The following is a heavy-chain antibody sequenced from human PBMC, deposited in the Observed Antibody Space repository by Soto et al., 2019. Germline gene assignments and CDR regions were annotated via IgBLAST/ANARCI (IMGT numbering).Heavy chain of an antibody. CDR3: ARGLGYSHGSYFDY. CDR1: GGSISSYY. Sequence: SETLSLTCTVSGGSISSYYWNWLRQPPGKGLEWIGYVYYSENIDYSGITNYNPSLKSRVTISVDTSKNQFSLKLRSATAADTAVYYCARGLGYSHGSYFDYWGQGTLVTVSS. J-gene: IGHJ4*02. V-gene: IGHV4-59*01. CDR2: VYYSENIDYSGIT. D-gene: IGHD5-18*01.